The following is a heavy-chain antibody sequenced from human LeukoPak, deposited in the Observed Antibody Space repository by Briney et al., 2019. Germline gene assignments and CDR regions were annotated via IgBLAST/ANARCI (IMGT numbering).Heavy chain of an antibody. CDR1: GYTFTSYG. CDR2: ISAYNGNT. V-gene: IGHV1-18*01. Sequence: ATVKVSCKASGYTFTSYGISWVRQAPGQGLEWMGWISAYNGNTNYAQKLQGRVTMTTDTSTSTAYMELRSLRSEDTAVYYCARGRVGYYGSSGYYYGFDYWGQGTLVTVSS. CDR3: ARGRVGYYGSSGYYYGFDY. D-gene: IGHD3-22*01. J-gene: IGHJ4*02.